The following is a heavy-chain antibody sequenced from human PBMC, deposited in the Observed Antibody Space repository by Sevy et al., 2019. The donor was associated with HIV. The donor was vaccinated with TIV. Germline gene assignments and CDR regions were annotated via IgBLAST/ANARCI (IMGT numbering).Heavy chain of an antibody. CDR2: LSFGCGEI. D-gene: IGHD2-8*01. J-gene: IGHJ4*02. CDR3: AREGCTKPHDY. CDR1: GFTFSKYS. Sequence: GESLKISCAASGFTFSKYSMSWVCQPPGKGLEWVSTLSFGCGEINHADSVKGRFTISRDNSKNSLYLQMNNLRAEDTAVYYCAREGCTKPHDYWGQGTLVTVSS. V-gene: IGHV3-23*01.